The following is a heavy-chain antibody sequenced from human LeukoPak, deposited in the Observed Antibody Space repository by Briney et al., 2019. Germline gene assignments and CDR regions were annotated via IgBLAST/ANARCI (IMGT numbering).Heavy chain of an antibody. CDR3: ARDIIAAAGTGVDY. J-gene: IGHJ4*02. CDR2: ISAYNGNT. D-gene: IGHD6-13*01. CDR1: GYTFTGYG. V-gene: IGHV1-18*01. Sequence: ASVKVSCKASGYTFTGYGISWVRQAPGQGLEWMGWISAYNGNTNYAQKLQGRVTMTTDTSTSTAYMELRSLRSDDTAVYYCARDIIAAAGTGVDYWGQGTLVTVSS.